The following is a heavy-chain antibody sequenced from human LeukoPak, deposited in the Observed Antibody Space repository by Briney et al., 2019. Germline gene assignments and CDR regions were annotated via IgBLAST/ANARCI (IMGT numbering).Heavy chain of an antibody. CDR1: GGSISSGDYY. CDR2: IYYSGST. V-gene: IGHV4-30-4*08. D-gene: IGHD6-13*01. Sequence: PSETLSLTCTVSGGSISSGDYYWSWIRQPPGKGLEWIGYIYYSGSTYYNPSLKSRVTISVDTSKNQFSLKLSSVTAAGTAVYYCARDEAAGLGSFDYWGQGTLVTVSS. CDR3: ARDEAAGLGSFDY. J-gene: IGHJ4*02.